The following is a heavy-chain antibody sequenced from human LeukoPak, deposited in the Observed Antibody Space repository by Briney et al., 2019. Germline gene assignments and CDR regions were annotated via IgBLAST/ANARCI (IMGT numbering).Heavy chain of an antibody. Sequence: PGGSLRLSCAASGFTFSDYYMSWIRQAPGKGLEWVSAISGSGGSTYYADSVKGRFTISRDNSKNTLYLQMNSLRAEDTAVYYCAKDEYAGPAAIEGVGYYFDYWGQGTLVTVSS. CDR1: GFTFSDYY. CDR2: ISGSGGST. D-gene: IGHD2-2*02. CDR3: AKDEYAGPAAIEGVGYYFDY. V-gene: IGHV3-23*01. J-gene: IGHJ4*02.